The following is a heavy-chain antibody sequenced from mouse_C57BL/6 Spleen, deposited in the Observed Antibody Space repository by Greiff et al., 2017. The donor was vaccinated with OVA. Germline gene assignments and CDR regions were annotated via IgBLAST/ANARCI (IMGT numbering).Heavy chain of an antibody. D-gene: IGHD2-3*01. V-gene: IGHV1-26*01. CDR1: GYTFTDYY. Sequence: EVQLQQSGPELVKPGASVKISCKASGYTFTDYYMNWVKQSHGQSLEWIGDINPNNGGTSYNQKFKGKATLTVDKSSSTAYMELRSLTSEDSAVYYCASIYDGYYLYAMDYWGQGTSVTVSS. CDR2: INPNNGGT. J-gene: IGHJ4*01. CDR3: ASIYDGYYLYAMDY.